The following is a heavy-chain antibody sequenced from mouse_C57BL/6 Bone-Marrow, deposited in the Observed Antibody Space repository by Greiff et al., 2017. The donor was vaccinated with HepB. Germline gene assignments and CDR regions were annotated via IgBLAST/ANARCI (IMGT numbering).Heavy chain of an antibody. D-gene: IGHD6-1*01. CDR3: ERQFFAY. V-gene: IGHV1-81*01. J-gene: IGHJ3*01. CDR2: IYPRSGNT. CDR1: GYTFTSYG. Sequence: VKLMESGAELARPGASVKLSCKASGYTFTSYGMSWVKQRTGQGLEWIGEIYPRSGNTYYNEKFKGKATLTADKSSSTAYMELHSLTSEDSTVYYCERQFFAYWGQGTMVTVSA.